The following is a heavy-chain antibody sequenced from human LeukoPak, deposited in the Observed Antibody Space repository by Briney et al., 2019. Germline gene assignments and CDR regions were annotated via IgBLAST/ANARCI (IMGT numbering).Heavy chain of an antibody. D-gene: IGHD5-18*01. CDR1: GFTLSNSW. J-gene: IGHJ4*02. V-gene: IGHV3-74*01. CDR2: TNGDGSDT. Sequence: GGSLRLSCAASGFTLSNSWMHWVRQAPGKGLVWVSRTNGDGSDTSYADSVKGRFTISRDSATNTLYLQMNSLRAEDTAIYYCVRDGEYSHGIDFDFWGQGTLVTVSP. CDR3: VRDGEYSHGIDFDF.